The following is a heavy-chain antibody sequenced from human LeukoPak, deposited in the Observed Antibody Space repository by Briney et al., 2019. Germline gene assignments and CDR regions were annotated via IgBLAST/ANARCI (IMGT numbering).Heavy chain of an antibody. CDR1: GFTFSSYS. J-gene: IGHJ4*02. CDR3: ARDRMAGPFDY. Sequence: GGSLRLSCAASGFTFSSYSMNWVRQAPGKGLEWVSSISSSSSYIYYADSVKGRFTISRDNAKNSLYLQMNSLRAEDTAVYYCARDRMAGPFDYWGQGTLVTVSS. V-gene: IGHV3-21*01. CDR2: ISSSSSYI. D-gene: IGHD5-24*01.